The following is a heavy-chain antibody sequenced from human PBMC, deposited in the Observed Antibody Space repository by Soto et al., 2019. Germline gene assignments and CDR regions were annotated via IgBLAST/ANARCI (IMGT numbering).Heavy chain of an antibody. J-gene: IGHJ5*01. CDR2: IDPSDSYT. CDR3: ARHPLWVVASAGTGNWFDF. V-gene: IGHV5-10-1*01. Sequence: GESLKISCKGSGYSFTSYWIGWVRQMPGKGLEWMGRIDPSDSYTNYSPSFQGHVTISADKSISTAYLQWSSLKASDTAMYYCARHPLWVVASAGTGNWFDFWGQGTLVIGSS. CDR1: GYSFTSYW. D-gene: IGHD6-13*01.